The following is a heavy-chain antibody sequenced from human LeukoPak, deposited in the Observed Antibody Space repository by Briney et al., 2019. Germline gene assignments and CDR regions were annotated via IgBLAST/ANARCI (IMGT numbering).Heavy chain of an antibody. J-gene: IGHJ3*02. CDR3: ARVCTVTTFPYAFDI. CDR1: GGSISSGGYC. V-gene: IGHV4-31*03. CDR2: IYYSGST. Sequence: PSQTLSLTCTVSGGSISSGGYCWSWIRQHPGKGLEWIGYIYYSGSTYYNPSLKSRVTISVDTSKNQFSLKLSSVTAADTAVYYCARVCTVTTFPYAFDIWGQGTMVTVSS. D-gene: IGHD4-17*01.